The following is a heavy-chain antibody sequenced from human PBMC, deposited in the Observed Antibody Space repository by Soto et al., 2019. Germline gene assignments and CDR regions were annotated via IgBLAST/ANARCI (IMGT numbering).Heavy chain of an antibody. J-gene: IGHJ5*02. V-gene: IGHV1-69*01. D-gene: IGHD5-12*01. Sequence: QVQPVQSGAEVKKPGSSVKVSCKASGGTFSSYAISWVRQAPGQGLEWMGGIIPIFGTANYAQKFQGRVTITADESTSTAYMELSSLRSEDTDVYYCARDVDSGYDLGWFDPWGQGTLVTVSS. CDR1: GGTFSSYA. CDR3: ARDVDSGYDLGWFDP. CDR2: IIPIFGTA.